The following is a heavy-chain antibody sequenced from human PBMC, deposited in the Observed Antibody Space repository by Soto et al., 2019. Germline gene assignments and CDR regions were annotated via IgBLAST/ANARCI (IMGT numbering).Heavy chain of an antibody. Sequence: SETLSLTCSVSGGSMDKNYWSWLRQPPGKGLEWIGYIYYSGSTNYNPSLKSRVTISLDTSENHFSLRLNSVTAADTAVYYCARADCTTDNCYYWFFDIWGRGTLVTAPQ. D-gene: IGHD2-8*01. CDR3: ARADCTTDNCYYWFFDI. CDR1: GGSMDKNY. V-gene: IGHV4-59*01. CDR2: IYYSGST. J-gene: IGHJ2*01.